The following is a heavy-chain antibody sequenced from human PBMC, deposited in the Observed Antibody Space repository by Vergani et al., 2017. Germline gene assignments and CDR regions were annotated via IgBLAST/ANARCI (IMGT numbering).Heavy chain of an antibody. J-gene: IGHJ4*02. CDR3: ARHGAGVIYDY. V-gene: IGHV5-51*01. CDR1: GYSFTNYW. CDR2: IYPGDFDT. D-gene: IGHD3-22*01. Sequence: EVQLVQSGAEVKKSGESLKISCKASGYSFTNYWISWVRQMPGKGLEWVAIIYPGDFDTRISPSFQGQVTISADRSSSTAYLQWSSLKASDTAMYYCARHGAGVIYDYWGQGTLVTVSS.